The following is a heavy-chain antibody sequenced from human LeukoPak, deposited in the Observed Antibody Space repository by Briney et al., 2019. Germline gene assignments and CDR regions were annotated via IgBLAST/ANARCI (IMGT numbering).Heavy chain of an antibody. CDR3: ARGMMVQGVIGIRGNNWFDP. CDR1: GGSFSGYY. Sequence: SETLSLTCAVYGGSFSGYYWSWIRQPPGKGLEWIGEINHSGSTNYNPSLKSRVTISVDTSKNQFSLKLSSVTAADTAVYYCARGMMVQGVIGIRGNNWFDPWGQGTLVTVSS. D-gene: IGHD3-10*01. CDR2: INHSGST. J-gene: IGHJ5*02. V-gene: IGHV4-34*01.